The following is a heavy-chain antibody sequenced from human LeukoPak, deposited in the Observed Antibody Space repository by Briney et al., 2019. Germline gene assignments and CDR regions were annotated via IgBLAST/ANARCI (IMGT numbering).Heavy chain of an antibody. CDR3: ARDPSGSFFNWFDP. CDR1: GGSFSGYY. V-gene: IGHV4-34*01. CDR2: IYYSGST. J-gene: IGHJ5*02. D-gene: IGHD1-26*01. Sequence: SETLSLTCAVYGGSFSGYYWSWIRQPPGKGLEWIGSIYYSGSTYYNPSLKSRVTISVDTSKNQFSLKLRSVTAADTAVYYCARDPSGSFFNWFDPWGQGTLVTVSS.